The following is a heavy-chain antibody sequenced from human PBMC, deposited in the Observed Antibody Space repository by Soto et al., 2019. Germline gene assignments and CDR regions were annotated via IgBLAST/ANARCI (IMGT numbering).Heavy chain of an antibody. CDR2: IYYSGST. Sequence: QVQLQESGPGLVKPSQTLSLTCTVSGGSISSGDYYWSWIRQPPGKGLEWIGYIYYSGSTYYNPSHKSRVTLSVDTSKNQFSRKRRAVTAADTAVYYCARWLQLWSPIGRHYRYGDVWGQGTTVTVSS. V-gene: IGHV4-30-4*01. CDR3: ARWLQLWSPIGRHYRYGDV. D-gene: IGHD5-18*01. J-gene: IGHJ6*02. CDR1: GGSISSGDYY.